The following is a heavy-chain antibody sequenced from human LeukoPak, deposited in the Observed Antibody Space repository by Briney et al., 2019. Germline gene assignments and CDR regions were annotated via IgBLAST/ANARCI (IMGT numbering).Heavy chain of an antibody. CDR2: IYYSGST. D-gene: IGHD4-17*01. V-gene: IGHV4-39*01. Sequence: SETLSLTCSVSGGSISSSTYWWAWIRQPPGKGLEWIGSIYYSGSTHYNPSLKSRVTISVDTSKNQFSLKLNSVTAADTAVYYCARRDYGSKFDYWGEGTLVTVSS. CDR1: GGSISSSTYW. J-gene: IGHJ4*02. CDR3: ARRDYGSKFDY.